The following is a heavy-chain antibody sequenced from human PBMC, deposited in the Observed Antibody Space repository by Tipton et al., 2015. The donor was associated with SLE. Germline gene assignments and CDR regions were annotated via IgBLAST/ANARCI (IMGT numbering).Heavy chain of an antibody. J-gene: IGHJ6*02. V-gene: IGHV4-59*11. Sequence: TLSLTCTVSGGSISSHYWSWIRQPPGKGLEWIGSIYYSGSTYYNPSLKSRVTISVDTSKNQFSLKLSSVTAADTAVYYCASIHGYYYYGMDVWGQGTTVTVSS. CDR2: IYYSGST. D-gene: IGHD2-2*02. CDR1: GGSISSHY. CDR3: ASIHGYYYYGMDV.